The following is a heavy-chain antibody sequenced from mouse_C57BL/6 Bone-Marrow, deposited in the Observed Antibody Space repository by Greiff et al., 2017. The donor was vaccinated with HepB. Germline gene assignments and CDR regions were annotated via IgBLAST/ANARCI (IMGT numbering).Heavy chain of an antibody. D-gene: IGHD1-1*01. V-gene: IGHV7-3*01. J-gene: IGHJ1*03. Sequence: EVKLMESGGGLVQPGGSLSLSCAASGFTFTDYYMSWVRQPPGKALEWLGFIRNKANGYTTEYSASVKGRFTISRDNSQSFLYLQMNALRAEDSATYYCASLITTVVARWYFDVWGTGTTVTVSS. CDR2: IRNKANGYTT. CDR3: ASLITTVVARWYFDV. CDR1: GFTFTDYY.